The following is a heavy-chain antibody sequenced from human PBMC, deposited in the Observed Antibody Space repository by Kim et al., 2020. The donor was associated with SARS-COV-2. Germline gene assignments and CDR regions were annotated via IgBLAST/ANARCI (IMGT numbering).Heavy chain of an antibody. CDR2: IYSGGST. D-gene: IGHD3-22*01. CDR1: GFTVSSNY. V-gene: IGHV3-53*01. J-gene: IGHJ3*02. Sequence: GGSLRLSCAASGFTVSSNYMSWVRQAPGKGLEWVSVIYSGGSTYYADSVKGRFTISRDNSKNTLYLQMNSLRAEDTAVYYCARRPISYYYDSSGPKPHAFDIWGQGTMVTSLQ. CDR3: ARRPISYYYDSSGPKPHAFDI.